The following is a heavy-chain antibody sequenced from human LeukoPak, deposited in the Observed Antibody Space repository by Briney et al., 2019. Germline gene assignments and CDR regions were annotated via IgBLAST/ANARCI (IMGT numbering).Heavy chain of an antibody. J-gene: IGHJ4*02. CDR2: ISSSSSYI. D-gene: IGHD1-26*01. Sequence: GGSLRLSCAASGFTFSSYSMNWFRQAPAKGLEWVSSISSSSSYIYYADSVKGRFTISRDNAKNSLYLQMNSLRAEDTAVYYCARDGRAAGFDYWGQGTLVTVSS. CDR3: ARDGRAAGFDY. CDR1: GFTFSSYS. V-gene: IGHV3-21*01.